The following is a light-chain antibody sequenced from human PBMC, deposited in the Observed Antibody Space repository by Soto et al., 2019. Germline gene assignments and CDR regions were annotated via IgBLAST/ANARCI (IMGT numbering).Light chain of an antibody. V-gene: IGKV1-5*01. CDR1: QSISSW. J-gene: IGKJ4*01. CDR2: AAS. CDR3: LQHNSYPLT. Sequence: DIQMTQSPSTLSASVGDRVTITCRASQSISSWLAWYQQKPGKPPKRLIYAASSLHSGVPSRFRGSGFGTEFTLTISSLQPEDFATYYCLQHNSYPLTFGGGTKVDIK.